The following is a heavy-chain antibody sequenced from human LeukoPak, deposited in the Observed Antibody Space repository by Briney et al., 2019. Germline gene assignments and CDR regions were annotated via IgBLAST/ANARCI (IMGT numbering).Heavy chain of an antibody. D-gene: IGHD6-13*01. CDR3: ARDSGTYLAAAVTKLDY. V-gene: IGHV1-24*01. J-gene: IGHJ4*02. Sequence: GASVKVSCKVSGYTLTELSMHWVRQAPGKGLEWMGGFDPEDGETIYAQKLQGRVTMTTDTSTSTAYMELRSLRSDDTAVYYCARDSGTYLAAAVTKLDYWGQGTLVTVSS. CDR1: GYTLTELS. CDR2: FDPEDGET.